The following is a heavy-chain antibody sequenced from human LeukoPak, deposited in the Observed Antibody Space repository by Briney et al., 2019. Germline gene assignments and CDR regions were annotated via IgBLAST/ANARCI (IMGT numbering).Heavy chain of an antibody. V-gene: IGHV4-59*01. Sequence: PSETLSLTCIVSGGSISTYYWSWIRQPPGKGLEWIGYTHYSGSTNYNPSLKSRLTISIDTSKNQLSLKLSSVTAADTAVYYCARYSSSWYGYYYYYMDVWGKGTTVTVSS. CDR1: GGSISTYY. CDR2: THYSGST. D-gene: IGHD6-13*01. J-gene: IGHJ6*03. CDR3: ARYSSSWYGYYYYYMDV.